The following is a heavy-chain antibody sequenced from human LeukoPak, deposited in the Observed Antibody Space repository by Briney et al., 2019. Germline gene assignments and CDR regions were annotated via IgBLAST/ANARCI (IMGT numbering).Heavy chain of an antibody. CDR1: GGSISSSSYY. V-gene: IGHV4-39*07. Sequence: SETLSLTCTVSGGSISSSSYYWGWIRQPPGKGLEWIGSIYYSGSTYYNPPLKSRVTISVDTSKNQFSLKLSSVTAADKAVYYCARSCRILDIVATIRARLGGNGFDIWGQGTMVTVSS. J-gene: IGHJ3*02. CDR3: ARSCRILDIVATIRARLGGNGFDI. D-gene: IGHD5-12*01. CDR2: IYYSGST.